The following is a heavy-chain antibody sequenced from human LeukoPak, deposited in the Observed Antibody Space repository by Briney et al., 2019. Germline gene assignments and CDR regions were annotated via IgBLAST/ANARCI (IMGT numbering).Heavy chain of an antibody. CDR3: ARDSGSRSWKVWFDP. CDR1: GYTFTSYG. J-gene: IGHJ5*02. V-gene: IGHV1-18*01. Sequence: GASVKVSCKASGYTFTSYGISWVRQAPGQGLEWMGWISAYNGNTSYAQKLQGRVTMTTDTSTSTAYMELRSLRSDDTAVYYCARDSGSRSWKVWFDPWGQGTLVTVSS. CDR2: ISAYNGNT. D-gene: IGHD6-13*01.